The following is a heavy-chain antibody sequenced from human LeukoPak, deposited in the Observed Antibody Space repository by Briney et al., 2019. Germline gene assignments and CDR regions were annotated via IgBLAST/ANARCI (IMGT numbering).Heavy chain of an antibody. Sequence: SETLSLTCTVSGGSISSSSYYWGWIRQPPGKGLEWIGSIYYSGSTYYNPSLKSRVTISVDTSKNQFSLKLSSVTAADTAVYYCARGRSIAVAGRRWFDPWGQGTLVTVSS. CDR3: ARGRSIAVAGRRWFDP. CDR1: GGSISSSSYY. J-gene: IGHJ5*02. D-gene: IGHD6-19*01. CDR2: IYYSGST. V-gene: IGHV4-39*07.